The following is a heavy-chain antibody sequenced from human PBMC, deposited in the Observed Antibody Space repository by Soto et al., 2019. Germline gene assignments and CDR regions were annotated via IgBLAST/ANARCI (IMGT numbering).Heavy chain of an antibody. V-gene: IGHV4-34*01. J-gene: IGHJ5*02. D-gene: IGHD1-20*01. Sequence: SETLSLTCGVYGGSFRNYYWIWVRQPPGKGLEWIGEVNHSGEATYNPSLQSRVTISLDTSTNQFSLRLTSVTAADTAVYYCTRRYNWNDYYFDPWGQGTLVTVSS. CDR3: TRRYNWNDYYFDP. CDR1: GGSFRNYY. CDR2: VNHSGEA.